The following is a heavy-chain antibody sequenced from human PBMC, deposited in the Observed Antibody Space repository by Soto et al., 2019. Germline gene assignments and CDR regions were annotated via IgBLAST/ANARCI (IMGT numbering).Heavy chain of an antibody. Sequence: GGSLRLSCAASGFTFSSYWMSWFRQAPGKGLEWVANIKQDGSEKYYVDSVKGRFTISRDNAKNSLYLQMNSLRAEDTAVYYCARAPRCGGDCYPDAFDIWGQGTMVTVSS. J-gene: IGHJ3*02. D-gene: IGHD2-21*02. V-gene: IGHV3-7*05. CDR3: ARAPRCGGDCYPDAFDI. CDR2: IKQDGSEK. CDR1: GFTFSSYW.